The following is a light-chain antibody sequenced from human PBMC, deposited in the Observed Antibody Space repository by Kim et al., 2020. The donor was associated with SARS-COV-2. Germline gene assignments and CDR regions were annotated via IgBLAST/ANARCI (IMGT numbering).Light chain of an antibody. CDR2: QDS. CDR3: QAWDSNTVRV. V-gene: IGLV3-1*01. CDR1: KLGDKY. J-gene: IGLJ3*02. Sequence: SYELTQPPSVSVSPGQTASITCSGDKLGDKYACWYQQKPGQSPVLVIYQDSKRPSGIPERFSGSNSGNTATLTISGTQAMDEADYYCQAWDSNTVRVFGGGTQLTVL.